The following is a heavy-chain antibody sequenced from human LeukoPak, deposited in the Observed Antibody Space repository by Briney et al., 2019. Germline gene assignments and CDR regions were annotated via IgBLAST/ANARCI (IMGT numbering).Heavy chain of an antibody. D-gene: IGHD3-9*01. V-gene: IGHV3-23*01. CDR3: AKVLTGYYNVLGY. J-gene: IGHJ4*02. CDR2: ISGPGDST. CDR1: GFTCSSYA. Sequence: GGSLRLSCAASGFTCSSYAMNWVRQTPGKGLEWVSTISGPGDSTYYADSVKGRFTISRDHSKNTLYLQMNSLRAEDTAVYYCAKVLTGYYNVLGYWGQGTLVTVSP.